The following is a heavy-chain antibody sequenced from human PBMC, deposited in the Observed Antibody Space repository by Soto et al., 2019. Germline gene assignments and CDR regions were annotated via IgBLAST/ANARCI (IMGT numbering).Heavy chain of an antibody. CDR3: ARRPGCSGGSCYSGNRPFDS. Sequence: QITLKESGPPLVNPTETLTLTCTFSGFSLSTGGVGVGWVRQPPGKALEWLALIYWDGDERYSPSLKSRLTSTKDTSKNQVVLRMTNRDPVDTATYYCARRPGCSGGSCYSGNRPFDSWGQGTLVTVSS. CDR2: IYWDGDE. V-gene: IGHV2-5*02. J-gene: IGHJ4*02. CDR1: GFSLSTGGVG. D-gene: IGHD2-15*01.